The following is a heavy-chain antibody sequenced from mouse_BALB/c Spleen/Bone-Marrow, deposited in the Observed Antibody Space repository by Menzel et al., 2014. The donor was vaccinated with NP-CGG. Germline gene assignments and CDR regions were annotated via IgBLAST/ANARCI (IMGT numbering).Heavy chain of an antibody. D-gene: IGHD1-1*01. CDR1: GYTFTIYY. CDR3: TRDHYYYGSSYWYFDV. Sequence: QVQLQQSGAELVKPGASVKLSCKASGYTFTIYYMYWVKQRPGQGLEWIGGINPSNGGTNFNEKFKSKATLTVDKSSSTAYMQLSSLTSEDSAVYYCTRDHYYYGSSYWYFDVWGAGTTVTVSS. CDR2: INPSNGGT. V-gene: IGHV1S81*02. J-gene: IGHJ1*01.